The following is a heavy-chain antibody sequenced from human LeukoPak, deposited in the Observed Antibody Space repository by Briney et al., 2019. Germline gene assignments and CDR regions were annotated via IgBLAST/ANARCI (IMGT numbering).Heavy chain of an antibody. D-gene: IGHD5-18*01. CDR3: ARDGGYSYGSPADY. CDR1: GFTFDDYG. V-gene: IGHV3-20*04. CDR2: INWNGGST. J-gene: IGHJ4*02. Sequence: PGGSLTLSCAASGFTFDDYGMSWVRQAPGKGLEWVSGINWNGGSTGYADSVKGRFTISRDNAKNSLYLQMNSLRAEDTALYYCARDGGYSYGSPADYWGQGTLVTVSS.